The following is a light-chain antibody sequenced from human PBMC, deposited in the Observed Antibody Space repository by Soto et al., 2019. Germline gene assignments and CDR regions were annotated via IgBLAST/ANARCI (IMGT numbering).Light chain of an antibody. CDR1: QSISSY. Sequence: DIQMTQSPSSLSASVGDRVTITCRASQSISSYLKWYQHKPGKAPKLLIYAAPSLKSGVPSRFSGSGSGTDFTLTISSLQPEDFATYYCQQSYSTPRTFGQGTKLEIK. J-gene: IGKJ2*01. CDR3: QQSYSTPRT. CDR2: AAP. V-gene: IGKV1-39*01.